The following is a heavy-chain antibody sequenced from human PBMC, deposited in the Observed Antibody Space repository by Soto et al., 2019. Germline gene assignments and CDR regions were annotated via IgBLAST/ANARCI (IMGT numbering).Heavy chain of an antibody. Sequence: QVQLVQSGAEVKKPGASVKVSCKASGYTLATYGISWVRQAPGQGLEWMGWISDYNGNTNYAQKLKARVTLTTDTSTNTAYMELRSLRSDDTAVYYCARDGTSMYGMDVWGQGTTATVSS. J-gene: IGHJ6*02. CDR3: ARDGTSMYGMDV. D-gene: IGHD1-1*01. CDR1: GYTLATYG. CDR2: ISDYNGNT. V-gene: IGHV1-18*01.